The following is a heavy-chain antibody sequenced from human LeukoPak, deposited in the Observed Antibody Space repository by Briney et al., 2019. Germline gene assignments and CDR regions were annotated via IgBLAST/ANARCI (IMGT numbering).Heavy chain of an antibody. CDR1: GGTFSSYA. J-gene: IGHJ6*03. V-gene: IGHV1-69*13. CDR3: ARGRYGSDYYYYYMDV. CDR2: SIPIFGTA. Sequence: ASVKVSCKASGGTFSSYAISWVRQAPGQGLEWMGGSIPIFGTANYAQKFQGRVTITADESTSTAYMELSSLRSEDTAVYYCARGRYGSDYYYYYMDVWGKGTTVTVSS. D-gene: IGHD4-17*01.